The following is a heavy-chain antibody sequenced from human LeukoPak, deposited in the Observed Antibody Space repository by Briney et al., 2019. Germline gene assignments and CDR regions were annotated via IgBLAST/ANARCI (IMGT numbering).Heavy chain of an antibody. V-gene: IGHV3-23*01. CDR1: GYTFSSYG. CDR2: ISGSGGNT. Sequence: GASVKVSCKASGYTFSSYGISWVRQAPGKGLEWVSAISGSGGNTYYADSVKGRFTISRDNSKNTLYLQMNSLRAEDTAVYYCAKDFSGYDYLYFDYWGQGTLVTVSS. D-gene: IGHD5-12*01. J-gene: IGHJ4*02. CDR3: AKDFSGYDYLYFDY.